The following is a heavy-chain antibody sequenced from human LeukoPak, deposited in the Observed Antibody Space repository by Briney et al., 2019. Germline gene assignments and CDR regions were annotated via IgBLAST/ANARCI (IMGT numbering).Heavy chain of an antibody. CDR1: GFTFSSYA. J-gene: IGHJ3*02. V-gene: IGHV3-23*01. CDR3: ALVVPAAKTRDYCDNRAFDI. D-gene: IGHD2-2*01. CDR2: ISGSGGST. Sequence: GGSLRLSCAASGFTFSSYAMSWVRQAPGKGLEWVSAISGSGGSTYYADSVKGRFTISRDNSKNTLYLQMNSLRAEDTAVYYCALVVPAAKTRDYCDNRAFDIWGQGTMVTVSS.